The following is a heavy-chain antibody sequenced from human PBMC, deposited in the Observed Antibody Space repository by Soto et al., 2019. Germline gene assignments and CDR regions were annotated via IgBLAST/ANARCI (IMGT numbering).Heavy chain of an antibody. V-gene: IGHV3-23*01. CDR1: GFSFSNYA. J-gene: IGHJ2*01. D-gene: IGHD5-18*01. CDR3: AKDVGYSYGRYWYFDL. CDR2: INVGGGST. Sequence: EVQILESGGGLVQPGGSLRLSCAASGFSFSNYAMSWVRQAPGKGLEWVSGINVGGGSTHDADSVKGRFTISRDNSNNTLYLQMNSLRAEDTAVYYCAKDVGYSYGRYWYFDLWGRGTLVTVSS.